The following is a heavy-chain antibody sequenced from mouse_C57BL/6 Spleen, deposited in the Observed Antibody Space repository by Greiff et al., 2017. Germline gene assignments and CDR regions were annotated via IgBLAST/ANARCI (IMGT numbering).Heavy chain of an antibody. J-gene: IGHJ3*01. CDR2: IYPRSGNT. CDR1: GYTFTSYG. D-gene: IGHD2-4*01. V-gene: IGHV1-81*01. CDR3: ASRYDSPFAY. Sequence: QVQLKESGAELARPGASVKLSCKASGYTFTSYGISWVKQRTGQGLEWIGEIYPRSGNTYYNEKFKGKVTLTADKSSSTAYMELRSLTSEVSAVYCCASRYDSPFAYWGQGTLVTVSA.